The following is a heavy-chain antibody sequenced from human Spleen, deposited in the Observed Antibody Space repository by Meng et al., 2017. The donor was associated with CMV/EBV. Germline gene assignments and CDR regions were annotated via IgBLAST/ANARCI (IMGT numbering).Heavy chain of an antibody. CDR3: AKDGRLRSHVDFQH. CDR1: GFTFSSYS. D-gene: IGHD2-21*01. Sequence: GGSLRLSCAASGFTFSSYSMNWVRQAPGKGLEWVSAISGSGGSTYYADSVKGRFTISRDNSKNTLYLQMNSLRAEDTAVYYCAKDGRLRSHVDFQHWGQGTLVTVSS. V-gene: IGHV3-23*01. J-gene: IGHJ1*01. CDR2: ISGSGGST.